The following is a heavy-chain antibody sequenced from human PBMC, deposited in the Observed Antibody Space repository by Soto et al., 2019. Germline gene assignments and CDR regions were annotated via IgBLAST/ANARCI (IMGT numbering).Heavy chain of an antibody. CDR1: GFTFRSYG. Sequence: GGSLRLSCAASGFTFRSYGIHWVRQAPGKGLEWVALIWFDGSKKYYVDSVKGRFAVSRDNSKNTLYLRMNSLRVEDTAVYYCARDRLVPYGYGMDVWGQGTTVTVSS. D-gene: IGHD2-2*01. V-gene: IGHV3-33*01. CDR2: IWFDGSKK. J-gene: IGHJ6*02. CDR3: ARDRLVPYGYGMDV.